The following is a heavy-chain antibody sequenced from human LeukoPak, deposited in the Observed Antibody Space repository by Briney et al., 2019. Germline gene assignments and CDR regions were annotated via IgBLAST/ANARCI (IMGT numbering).Heavy chain of an antibody. D-gene: IGHD2-15*01. CDR2: INPNSGGT. J-gene: IGHJ5*02. Sequence: GASVKVSCKASGYTFTGYYMHWVRQAPGQGLEWMGWINPNSGGTNYAQKFQGRVTMTRDTSISTAYMELSRLRSDDTAVYYCARDDCSGGSCYKLASIDPWGQGTLVTVSS. V-gene: IGHV1-2*02. CDR3: ARDDCSGGSCYKLASIDP. CDR1: GYTFTGYY.